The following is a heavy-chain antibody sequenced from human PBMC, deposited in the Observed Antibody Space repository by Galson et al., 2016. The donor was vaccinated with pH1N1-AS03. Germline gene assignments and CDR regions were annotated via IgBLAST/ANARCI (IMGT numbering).Heavy chain of an antibody. D-gene: IGHD3-16*01. J-gene: IGHJ4*02. Sequence: SLRLSCAASELTLTNYGMHWFRQGPGKGLEWVAFIAYDGSYVNNADFVKGRFTISRDSSKSTLYLQMNSLRPEDTAVYYCAKDCGLGGSHDDWGQGTLVTVSS. CDR2: IAYDGSYV. CDR1: ELTLTNYG. V-gene: IGHV3-30*02. CDR3: AKDCGLGGSHDD.